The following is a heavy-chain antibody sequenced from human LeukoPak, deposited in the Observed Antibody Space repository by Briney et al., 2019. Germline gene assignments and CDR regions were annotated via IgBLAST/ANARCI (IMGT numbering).Heavy chain of an antibody. CDR2: INPSGGTT. Sequence: GGSLRLSCAASGFTFSNYVMTWVRQAPGKGLEWVSIINPSGGTTYYADSVEGRFTISRDNSKNTLYLQMNSLRAEDTAVYYCARRTAATYHFDYWGQGTLVTVSS. CDR1: GFTFSNYV. D-gene: IGHD6-25*01. V-gene: IGHV3-23*01. J-gene: IGHJ4*02. CDR3: ARRTAATYHFDY.